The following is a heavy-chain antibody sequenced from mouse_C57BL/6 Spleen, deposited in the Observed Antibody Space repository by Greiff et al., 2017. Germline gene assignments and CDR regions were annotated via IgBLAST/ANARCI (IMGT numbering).Heavy chain of an antibody. D-gene: IGHD3-2*02. J-gene: IGHJ2*01. CDR2: IYPGDGDT. CDR3: AKTAQATYPFDY. CDR1: GYAFSSSW. V-gene: IGHV1-82*01. Sequence: VQLQQSGPELVKPGASVKISCKASGYAFSSSWMNWVKQRPGKGLEWIGRIYPGDGDTNYNGKFKGKDTLTADKSSSTAYMQLSSLTSDDSAVYFCAKTAQATYPFDYWGQGTTLTVSS.